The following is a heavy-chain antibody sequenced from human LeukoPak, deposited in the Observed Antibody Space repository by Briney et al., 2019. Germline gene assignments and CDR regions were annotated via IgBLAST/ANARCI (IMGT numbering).Heavy chain of an antibody. J-gene: IGHJ4*01. Sequence: SVKVSCKASGGTFSSYTISWVRQAPGQGLEWMGRIIPILGIANYAQKFQGRVTITADKSTSTAYMELSSLRSEDTAVYYCATINDIVVGDNTLDYWGHGTLVTVSS. CDR2: IIPILGIA. CDR3: ATINDIVVGDNTLDY. V-gene: IGHV1-69*02. CDR1: GGTFSSYT. D-gene: IGHD2-21*01.